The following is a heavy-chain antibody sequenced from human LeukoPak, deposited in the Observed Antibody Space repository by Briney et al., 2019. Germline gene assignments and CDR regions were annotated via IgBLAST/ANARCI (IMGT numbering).Heavy chain of an antibody. D-gene: IGHD2-2*01. J-gene: IGHJ5*02. CDR3: ARWGDCSSTSCYGSSRWFDP. V-gene: IGHV1-18*01. CDR1: GYTFTSYG. CDR2: ISAYNGNT. Sequence: ASVKVSCKASGYTFTSYGISWVRQAPGQGLEWMGWISAYNGNTNYAQKLQDRVTMTTDTSTSTAYMELRSLRSDDTAVYYCARWGDCSSTSCYGSSRWFDPWGQGNPGHRLL.